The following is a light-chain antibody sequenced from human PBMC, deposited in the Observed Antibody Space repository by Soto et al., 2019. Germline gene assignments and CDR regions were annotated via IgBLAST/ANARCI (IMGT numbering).Light chain of an antibody. CDR3: QQYGSSPKT. CDR1: QSVGTK. CDR2: GAS. J-gene: IGKJ1*01. V-gene: IGKV3-20*01. Sequence: EVVLTQSPATLSVSPGEGATLTCRASQSVGTKLAWYQQKPGQAPRLLIYGASSRATGIPDRFSGSGSGTDFTLTISRLEPEDFAVYYCQQYGSSPKTFGQGTKVDIK.